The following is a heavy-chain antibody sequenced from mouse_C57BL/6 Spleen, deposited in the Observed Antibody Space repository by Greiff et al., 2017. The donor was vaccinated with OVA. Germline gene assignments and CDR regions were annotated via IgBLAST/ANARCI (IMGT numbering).Heavy chain of an antibody. CDR1: GYTFTSYW. J-gene: IGHJ3*01. CDR2: IYPGSGST. V-gene: IGHV1-55*01. D-gene: IGHD2-4*01. Sequence: QVQLQQPGAELVKPGASVKMSCKASGYTFTSYWITWVKQRPGQGLEWIGDIYPGSGSTNYNEKFKSKATLTVDTSSSTAYMQLSSLTSEDSAVYYCARRKIRGAWFAYWGQGTLVTVSA. CDR3: ARRKIRGAWFAY.